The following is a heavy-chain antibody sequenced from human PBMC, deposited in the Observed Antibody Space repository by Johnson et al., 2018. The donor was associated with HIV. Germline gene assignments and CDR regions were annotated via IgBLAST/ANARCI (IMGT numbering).Heavy chain of an antibody. J-gene: IGHJ3*02. D-gene: IGHD3-16*02. CDR1: GFTFDDYG. CDR3: ARDLAGWTVGGVIESEAFDI. CDR2: INWNGGST. V-gene: IGHV3-20*04. Sequence: VQLVESGGGLVQPGRSLRLSCAASGFTFDDYGMSWVRPAPGKGLEWGSGINWNGGSTGYADSVKGRFTISSANAKNSLYLQMNSLRAEDTALYYCARDLAGWTVGGVIESEAFDIWGQGTMVTVSS.